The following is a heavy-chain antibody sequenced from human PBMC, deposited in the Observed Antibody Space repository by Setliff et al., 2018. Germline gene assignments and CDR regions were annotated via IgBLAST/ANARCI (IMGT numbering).Heavy chain of an antibody. J-gene: IGHJ5*02. CDR1: GDSFNNYA. CDR2: IIPMFGTP. D-gene: IGHD2-15*01. V-gene: IGHV1-69*05. CDR3: ARSPAVLGIVYLDP. Sequence: SVKVSCKASGDSFNNYAISWVRQAPGQGLEWMGGIIPMFGTPAYAQKFQDRVTITTDESTSTAYMELDGLRSEDTAVYYCARSPAVLGIVYLDPWGQGTRGTVSS.